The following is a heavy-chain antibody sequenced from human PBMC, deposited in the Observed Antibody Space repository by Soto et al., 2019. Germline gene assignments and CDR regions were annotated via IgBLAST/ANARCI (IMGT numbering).Heavy chain of an antibody. J-gene: IGHJ4*02. CDR2: ISGSGGST. CDR1: GFTFSSYA. V-gene: IGHV3-23*01. Sequence: HPGGSLRLSCAASGFTFSSYAMSWVRQAPGKGLEWVSAISGSGGSTYYADSVKGRFTISRDNSKNTLYLQMNSLRAEDTAVYYCAKEGYDILTGYYMGLDYWGQGTLVTVSS. CDR3: AKEGYDILTGYYMGLDY. D-gene: IGHD3-9*01.